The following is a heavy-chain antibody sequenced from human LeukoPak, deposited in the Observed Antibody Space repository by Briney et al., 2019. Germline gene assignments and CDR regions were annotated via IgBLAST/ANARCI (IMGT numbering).Heavy chain of an antibody. CDR3: ARVEKADGAFDI. CDR1: GYTFTSYG. CDR2: ISAYNGNT. V-gene: IGHV1-18*01. J-gene: IGHJ3*02. Sequence: GASVKVSCKASGYTFTSYGISWVRRAPGQGLEWMGWISAYNGNTKYAQKLQGSVTMTTDTSTSTAYMELRSLRSDDTAVYYCARVEKADGAFDIWGQGTMVTVSS. D-gene: IGHD3-3*01.